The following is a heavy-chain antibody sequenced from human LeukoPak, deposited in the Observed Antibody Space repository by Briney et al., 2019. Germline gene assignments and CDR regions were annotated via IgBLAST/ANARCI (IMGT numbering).Heavy chain of an antibody. CDR3: AREGAWGSSSPEDP. V-gene: IGHV1-2*02. D-gene: IGHD6-6*01. CDR2: INPNSGGT. Sequence: ASVKVSCKASGYTFTGYYMHWVRQAPGQGLEWMGWINPNSGGTNYAQKFQGRVTMTRDMSTSTVYMELSSLRSEDTAVYYCAREGAWGSSSPEDPWGQGTLVTVSS. J-gene: IGHJ5*02. CDR1: GYTFTGYY.